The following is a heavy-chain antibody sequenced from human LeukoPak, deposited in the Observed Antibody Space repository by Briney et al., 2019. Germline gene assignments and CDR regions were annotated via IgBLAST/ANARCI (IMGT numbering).Heavy chain of an antibody. CDR2: INYSGTT. CDR3: ARWGPTSGRGDAFDY. J-gene: IGHJ4*02. CDR1: GGSFSSSSGYY. V-gene: IGHV4-39*01. Sequence: SETLSLTCTVSGGSFSSSSGYYWGWIRQPPGKGLEWIGSINYSGTTYYNPSLRSPVTISVDTSKKQFSLRLSSVTAADTDVYYCARWGPTSGRGDAFDYWGQGTLVTVSS. D-gene: IGHD6-19*01.